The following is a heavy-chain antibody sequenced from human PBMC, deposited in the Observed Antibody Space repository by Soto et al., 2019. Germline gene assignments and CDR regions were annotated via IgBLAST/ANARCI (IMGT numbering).Heavy chain of an antibody. Sequence: QVQLVQSGAEVKKPGSSVKVSCKASGGTFSSYAISWVRQAPGQGLEWMGGIIPIFGTANYAQKFQGRVTITADESTSTXXMELSRLRSEDTAVYYCARALIWKTWIQLMVPFDPWGQGTLVTVSS. D-gene: IGHD5-18*01. CDR1: GGTFSSYA. CDR3: ARALIWKTWIQLMVPFDP. V-gene: IGHV1-69*12. CDR2: IIPIFGTA. J-gene: IGHJ5*02.